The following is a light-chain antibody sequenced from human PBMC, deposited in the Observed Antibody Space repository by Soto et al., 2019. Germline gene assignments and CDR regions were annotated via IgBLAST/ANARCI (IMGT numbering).Light chain of an antibody. J-gene: IGLJ2*01. Sequence: QSVVTQPPSASGTPGQRVTIACSGSSSNIGRNTVHWYQQLPGTTPKLLIYSNDQRPSGVPDRFSGSKSGSSASLAISGLQSEDEDDYYCAAWDDSLNGVVFGGGTNLTVL. V-gene: IGLV1-44*01. CDR2: SND. CDR3: AAWDDSLNGVV. CDR1: SSNIGRNT.